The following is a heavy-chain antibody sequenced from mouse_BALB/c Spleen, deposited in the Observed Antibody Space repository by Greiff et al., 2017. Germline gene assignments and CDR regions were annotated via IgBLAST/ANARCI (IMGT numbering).Heavy chain of an antibody. CDR3: ARGTAYGSSSWFAY. Sequence: EVKLVESGGGLVKPGGSLKLSCAASGFTFSDYYIYWVRQTPEKRLEWVATISDGGSYTYYPDSVKGRFTISRDNAKNNLYLQMSSLKSEDTAMYYCARGTAYGSSSWFAYWGQGTLVTVSA. V-gene: IGHV5-4*02. J-gene: IGHJ3*01. D-gene: IGHD1-1*01. CDR1: GFTFSDYY. CDR2: ISDGGSYT.